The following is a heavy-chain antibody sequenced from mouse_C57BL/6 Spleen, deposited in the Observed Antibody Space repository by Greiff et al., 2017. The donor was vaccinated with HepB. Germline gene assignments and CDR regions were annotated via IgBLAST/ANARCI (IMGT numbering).Heavy chain of an antibody. CDR3: APRIVAPPYWYFDV. CDR1: GFNIKNTY. CDR2: IDPANGNT. J-gene: IGHJ1*03. V-gene: IGHV14-3*01. Sequence: EVMLVESVAELVRPGASVKLSCTASGFNIKNTYMHWVKQRPEQGLEWIGRIDPANGNTKYAPKFQGKATITADTSSNTAYLQLSSLTSEDTAIYYCAPRIVAPPYWYFDVWGTGTTVTVSS. D-gene: IGHD1-1*01.